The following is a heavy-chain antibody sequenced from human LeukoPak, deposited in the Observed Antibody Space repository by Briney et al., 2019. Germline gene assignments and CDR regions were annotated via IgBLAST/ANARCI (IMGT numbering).Heavy chain of an antibody. J-gene: IGHJ4*02. D-gene: IGHD1-26*01. CDR2: IYYSGRT. V-gene: IGHV4-59*01. CDR1: GDSISSFY. Sequence: SETLSLTCTVSGDSISSFYWSWVRQPPGKGLEWIGYIYYSGRTNYNPSLKSRVTISIDTSKNQFSLNLSSVIAADTAVYYCARVVTTGSYPNYFDYWGQGTLVTVSS. CDR3: ARVVTTGSYPNYFDY.